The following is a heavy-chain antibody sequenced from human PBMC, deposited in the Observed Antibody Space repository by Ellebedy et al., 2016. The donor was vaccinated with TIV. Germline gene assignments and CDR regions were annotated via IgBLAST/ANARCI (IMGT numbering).Heavy chain of an antibody. CDR1: GFSLSTSGMS. Sequence: SGPTLVKPTQTLTLTCTFSGFSLSTSGMSVSWIRQSPGKALEWLARIDWDDDKYYSTSLKTRLTMSKDTSKNQVVLTMTNMDPVDTATYYCARSSQKRFPFYYYYGMDVWGQGTTVTVSS. J-gene: IGHJ6*02. D-gene: IGHD5-24*01. V-gene: IGHV2-70*11. CDR2: IDWDDDK. CDR3: ARSSQKRFPFYYYYGMDV.